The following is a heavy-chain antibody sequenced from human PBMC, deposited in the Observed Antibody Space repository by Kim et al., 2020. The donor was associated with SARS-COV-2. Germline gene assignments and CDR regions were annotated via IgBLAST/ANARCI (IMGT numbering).Heavy chain of an antibody. D-gene: IGHD6-13*01. CDR3: ARVRSSRFIIFYYYGMDV. J-gene: IGHJ6*02. CDR2: INHSVST. Sequence: SETLSLTCDVYGGSFSGYYWSWIRQPPGKGLEWIGEINHSVSTNYNPSLKSRVTISVATSKNQFSMKLSSVTAADTAVYYGARVRSSRFIIFYYYGMDVWGQGNTGTVSS. CDR1: GGSFSGYY. V-gene: IGHV4-34*01.